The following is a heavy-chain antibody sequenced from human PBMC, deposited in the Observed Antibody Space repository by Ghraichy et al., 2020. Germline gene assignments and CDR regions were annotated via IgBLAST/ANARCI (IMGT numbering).Heavy chain of an antibody. V-gene: IGHV6-1*01. CDR3: ARGGTVVTPGYTFDI. Sequence: SQTLSLTCAISGDSVSSNTAAWNWIRQSPSRGLEYMGRTYYRSKWYNDYAVSVKSRITINPDTSKNQFSLQLNSVTPEDTAVYYCARGGTVVTPGYTFDICGQGTMFTVSS. J-gene: IGHJ3*02. D-gene: IGHD4-23*01. CDR1: GDSVSSNTAA. CDR2: TYYRSKWYN.